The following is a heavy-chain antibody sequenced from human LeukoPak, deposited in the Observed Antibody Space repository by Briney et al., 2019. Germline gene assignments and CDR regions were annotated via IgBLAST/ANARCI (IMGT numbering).Heavy chain of an antibody. Sequence: ASVKVSCKASGYTFTSYGISWVRQAPGQGLEWMGWISAYNGNTNYAQKLQGRVTMTTDTSTSTAYMELRSLRSDDTAVYYCARDEIILTGYYIQNAFDIWGQGTMVTVSS. D-gene: IGHD3-9*01. CDR3: ARDEIILTGYYIQNAFDI. CDR2: ISAYNGNT. CDR1: GYTFTSYG. V-gene: IGHV1-18*01. J-gene: IGHJ3*02.